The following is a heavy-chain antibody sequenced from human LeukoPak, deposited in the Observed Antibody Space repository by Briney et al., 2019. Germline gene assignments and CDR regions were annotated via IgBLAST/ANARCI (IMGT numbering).Heavy chain of an antibody. Sequence: GESLKISCKGSGYSFTNYWIGWVRQMPGKGLEWMGIIYPIDSDTRYSPSFQGQVTISADESINTAYLQWSSLKASDTAIYYCARHDYSSSSDFFYYYLDVWGKGTTVTVSS. D-gene: IGHD6-6*01. CDR2: IYPIDSDT. J-gene: IGHJ6*03. CDR3: ARHDYSSSSDFFYYYLDV. V-gene: IGHV5-51*01. CDR1: GYSFTNYW.